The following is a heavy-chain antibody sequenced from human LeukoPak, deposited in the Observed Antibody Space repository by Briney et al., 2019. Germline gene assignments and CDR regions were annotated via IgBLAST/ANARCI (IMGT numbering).Heavy chain of an antibody. CDR2: ISINTNT. CDR3: GISQTWGHLFEC. Sequence: GGSLRLSCAASGSAVSGHYMSWVRQTPGKGLEWISFISINTNTFYADSVRGRFTISRDTSKNTLLLHMNSLRDEDSGVYYCGISQTWGHLFECWGQGTLVTVSS. J-gene: IGHJ4*02. V-gene: IGHV3-53*05. D-gene: IGHD3-16*01. CDR1: GSAVSGHY.